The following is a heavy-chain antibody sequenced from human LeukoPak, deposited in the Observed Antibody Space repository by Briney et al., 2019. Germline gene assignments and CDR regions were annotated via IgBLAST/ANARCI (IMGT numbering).Heavy chain of an antibody. CDR3: ARGDYGDPAFDY. CDR2: IYSRGST. J-gene: IGHJ4*02. CDR1: GFSVRSKY. D-gene: IGHD4/OR15-4a*01. Sequence: GGSLRLSCAASGFSVRSKYMSWVRQAPGKGLEWVSIIYSRGSTYYAESVKGRFTISRDNSKNTLYLQTNSLGADDTALYYCARGDYGDPAFDYWGQGTLVTVSS. V-gene: IGHV3-66*01.